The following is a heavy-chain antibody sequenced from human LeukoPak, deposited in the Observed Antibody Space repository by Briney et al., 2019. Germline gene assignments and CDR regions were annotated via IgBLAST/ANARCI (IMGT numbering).Heavy chain of an antibody. D-gene: IGHD2-2*01. CDR2: VSDDGNKK. CDR1: GFTFSSYP. CDR3: ARGQLLLEGYFYYMDV. Sequence: GGSLRLSCAASGFTFSSYPMHWVRRAPGKGLEWVAVVSDDGNKKFDADFVKGRFTISRDNSKNTLYLQMNSLRGEDTAVYYCARGQLLLEGYFYYMDVWGEGTTVAVSS. J-gene: IGHJ6*03. V-gene: IGHV3-30-3*01.